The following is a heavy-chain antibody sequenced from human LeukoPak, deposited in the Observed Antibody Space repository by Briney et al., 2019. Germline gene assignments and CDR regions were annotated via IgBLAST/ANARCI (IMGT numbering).Heavy chain of an antibody. CDR2: ISGSGGKT. CDR3: ARYGVPAAGTDY. CDR1: GFTFSSYA. D-gene: IGHD6-13*01. J-gene: IGHJ4*02. Sequence: GGSLRLSCAASGFTFSSYAMSWVRQAPGKGLEWVSAISGSGGKTYYADSVKGRFTISRDNSKNTLYLQMNSLRAEDTAVYYCARYGVPAAGTDYWGQGTLVTVSS. V-gene: IGHV3-23*01.